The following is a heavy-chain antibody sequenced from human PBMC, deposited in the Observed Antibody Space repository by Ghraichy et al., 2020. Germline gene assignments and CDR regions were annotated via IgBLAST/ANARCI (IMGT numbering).Heavy chain of an antibody. V-gene: IGHV1-2*02. CDR3: ARDRYRFEAEYSSSSDPDYYYYYGMDV. CDR2: INPNSGGT. D-gene: IGHD6-6*01. CDR1: GYTFTGYY. Sequence: ASVKVSCKASGYTFTGYYMHWVRQAPGQGLEWMGWINPNSGGTNYAQKFQGRVTMTRDTSISTAYMELSRLRSDDTAVYYCARDRYRFEAEYSSSSDPDYYYYYGMDVWGQGTTVTVSS. J-gene: IGHJ6*02.